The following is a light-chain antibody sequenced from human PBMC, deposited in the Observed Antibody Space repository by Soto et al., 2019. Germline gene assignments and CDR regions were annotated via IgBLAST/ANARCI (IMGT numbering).Light chain of an antibody. V-gene: IGKV3-20*01. CDR3: HQYGSSPRT. CDR1: QSVSSNF. CDR2: GAS. Sequence: EIVLTQSPGTLSLSPGDRATLSCRASQSVSSNFLAWYQQKPGQAPRLLIYGASIRATGIPDRFSGSGSGTDFTLTIRRLEPEDFAMSFCHQYGSSPRTFGQGTKVEIK. J-gene: IGKJ1*01.